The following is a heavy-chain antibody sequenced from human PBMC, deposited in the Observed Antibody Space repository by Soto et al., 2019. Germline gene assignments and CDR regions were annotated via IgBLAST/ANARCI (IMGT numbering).Heavy chain of an antibody. V-gene: IGHV1-69*06. CDR1: AGTFSSYA. CDR3: ARARELLGGFAP. D-gene: IGHD1-26*01. CDR2: IIPIFGTA. J-gene: IGHJ5*02. Sequence: QVQLVQSGADVKKPGSSVKVSCKASAGTFSSYAISWVRQAPGPGLDWMGGIIPIFGTANYAQKFQGRVTITAENSTSTAYMELSILRSEDTAVDFCARARELLGGFAPWCQGAMVTVSS.